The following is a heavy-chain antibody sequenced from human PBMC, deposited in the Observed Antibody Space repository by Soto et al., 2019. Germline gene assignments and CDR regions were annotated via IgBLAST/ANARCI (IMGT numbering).Heavy chain of an antibody. D-gene: IGHD3-10*01. CDR2: IWYSGST. V-gene: IGHV4-59*01. CDR1: GGSIRSYH. J-gene: IGHJ4*02. CDR3: ARTTMDGSGDY. Sequence: QVQLQESGPGLVKPSETLSLTCSVSGGSIRSYHWSWIRQPPGKALEWIGYIWYSGSTKYNPSLKSRITISVDTSKNQFSLKLSSVIAADTAVYYCARTTMDGSGDYWGQGTLVTVSS.